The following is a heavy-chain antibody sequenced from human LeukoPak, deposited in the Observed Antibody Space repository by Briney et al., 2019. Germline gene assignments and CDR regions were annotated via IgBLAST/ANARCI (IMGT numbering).Heavy chain of an antibody. CDR2: IRSDGSST. J-gene: IGHJ4*02. D-gene: IGHD5-24*01. Sequence: GGSLRLSCAASGFTFSSYWMHWVRQAPGKGLVWVSLIRSDGSSTSYADSVKGRFTITRDNAQNTLFLQMNSLRAEDMAVYYRARDRGYTFDYWGQGTLVTVSS. CDR3: ARDRGYTFDY. V-gene: IGHV3-74*01. CDR1: GFTFSSYW.